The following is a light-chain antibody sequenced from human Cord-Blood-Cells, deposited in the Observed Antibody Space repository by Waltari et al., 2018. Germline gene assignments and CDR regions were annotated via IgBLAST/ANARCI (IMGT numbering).Light chain of an antibody. CDR1: QGISSY. CDR3: QQLNSYPYT. Sequence: DIQLTQSPSFLSASVGDRVTITCRASQGISSYLAWYQQKPGKAPKLLIYAASTLRSGVPSRLSGSGSGTEFTLTISSLQPEDFATYYCQQLNSYPYTFGQGTKLEIK. J-gene: IGKJ2*01. V-gene: IGKV1-9*01. CDR2: AAS.